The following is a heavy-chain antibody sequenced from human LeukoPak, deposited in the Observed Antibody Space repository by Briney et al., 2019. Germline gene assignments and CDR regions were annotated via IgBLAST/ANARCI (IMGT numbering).Heavy chain of an antibody. D-gene: IGHD5-12*01. CDR1: GYTFTSYD. CDR3: ATTLRNKPP. J-gene: IGHJ4*02. Sequence: GASVKVSCKASGYTFTSYDINWVRQATGQGLEWMGYMNPNSGNTGYAQKFQGRVTMTSDTSISTAFMGLSSLTSEDTAIYYCATTLRNKPPWGQGTLVTVSS. CDR2: MNPNSGNT. V-gene: IGHV1-8*01.